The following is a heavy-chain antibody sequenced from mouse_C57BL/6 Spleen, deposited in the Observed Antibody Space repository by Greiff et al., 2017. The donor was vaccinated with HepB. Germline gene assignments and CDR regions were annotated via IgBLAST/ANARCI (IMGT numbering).Heavy chain of an antibody. J-gene: IGHJ3*01. V-gene: IGHV1-55*01. CDR2: IYPGSGST. D-gene: IGHD1-1*01. CDR3: ARSSPFYYGSSPSWFAY. CDR1: GYTFTSYW. Sequence: QVQLQQPGAELVKPGASVKMSCKASGYTFTSYWITWVKQRPGQGLEWIGDIYPGSGSTNYNEKFKSKATLTVDTSSSTAYMQLSSLTSEDSAVYYCARSSPFYYGSSPSWFAYWGQGTLVTVSA.